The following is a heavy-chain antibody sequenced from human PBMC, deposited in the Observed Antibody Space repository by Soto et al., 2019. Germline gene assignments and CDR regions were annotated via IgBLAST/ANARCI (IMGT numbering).Heavy chain of an antibody. CDR3: ARGVRNYYGMDF. Sequence: PGGSLRLSCAASGFTFTNYWMHWVRQAPGRGLVWVSRINSDGSSRFYADSVKGRFTISRDNAENTVYLQMNSLRAEDTAVYYCARGVRNYYGMDFWGQGITVTVAS. V-gene: IGHV3-74*01. CDR1: GFTFTNYW. J-gene: IGHJ6*02. CDR2: INSDGSSR.